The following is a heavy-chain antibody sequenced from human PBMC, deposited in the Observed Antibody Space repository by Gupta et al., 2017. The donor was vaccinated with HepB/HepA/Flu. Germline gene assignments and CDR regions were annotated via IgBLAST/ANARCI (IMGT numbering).Heavy chain of an antibody. D-gene: IGHD3-22*01. J-gene: IGHJ4*02. V-gene: IGHV3-43*02. CDR1: GFTFAEFA. CDR3: VRGRYSYDVSGTFDF. Sequence: DVQLLESGGGVLQPGGSRRLSCIASGFTFAEFALPWVRQRPGKGLEWGSVISGDGSGTYYADSVKGRFTISRDNSENSLFLQMNSLTIEDTALYYCVRGRYSYDVSGTFDFWGQGTLVTVSS. CDR2: ISGDGSGT.